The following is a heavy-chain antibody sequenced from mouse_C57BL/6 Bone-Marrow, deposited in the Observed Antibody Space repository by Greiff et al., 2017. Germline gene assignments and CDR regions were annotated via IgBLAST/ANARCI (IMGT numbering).Heavy chain of an antibody. CDR1: GYTFTDYY. V-gene: IGHV1-26*01. CDR3: ARQGVYWEGDY. D-gene: IGHD4-1*01. J-gene: IGHJ2*01. Sequence: EVQLQQSGPELVKPGASVKISCKASGYTFTDYYMNWVKQSHGKSLEWIGDINPNNGGTSYNQKFKGKATLTVDKSSSTAYMELRSLTSEDSAVYYCARQGVYWEGDYWGQGTTLTVSS. CDR2: INPNNGGT.